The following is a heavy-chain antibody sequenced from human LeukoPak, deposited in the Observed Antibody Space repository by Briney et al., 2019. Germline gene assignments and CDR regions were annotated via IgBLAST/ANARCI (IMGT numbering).Heavy chain of an antibody. CDR2: IYYSGST. V-gene: IGHV4-59*12. CDR3: ARLHYYDSSGYLDV. Sequence: SETLSLTCTVSGGSISSYYWSWIRQPPGKGLEWIGYIYYSGSTYYNPSLKSRVTISVDTSKNQFSLKLSSVNAADTAVYYCARLHYYDSSGYLDVWGKGTTVTVSS. D-gene: IGHD3-22*01. CDR1: GGSISSYY. J-gene: IGHJ6*03.